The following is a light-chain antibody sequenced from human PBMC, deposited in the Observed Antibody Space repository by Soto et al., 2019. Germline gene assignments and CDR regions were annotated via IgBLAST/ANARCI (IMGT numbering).Light chain of an antibody. J-gene: IGLJ2*01. V-gene: IGLV4-69*01. CDR1: SGHSSYA. CDR3: QTWGAGIVV. CDR2: VNSDGHQ. Sequence: QLVLTQAPSASASPGASVKLTCTLSSGHSSYAIAWHQQRPEKGTRFLMKVNSDGHQNKGDGIPDRFSGSSPGAERYLTISSLQSEDEADDYCQTWGAGIVVFGGGTKLTVL.